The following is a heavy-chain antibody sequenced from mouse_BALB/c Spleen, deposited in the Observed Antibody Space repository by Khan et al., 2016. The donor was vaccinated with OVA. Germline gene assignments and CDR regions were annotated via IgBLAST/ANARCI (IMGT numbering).Heavy chain of an antibody. D-gene: IGHD2-4*01. CDR2: IDPANGNT. CDR1: GFNIKDTY. J-gene: IGHJ3*01. Sequence: EVQLQQSGAELVKPGASVKLSCTASGFNIKDTYMHWVKQRPEQGLEWIGRIDPANGNTKYDPKFQDKATITADTSSNTAYLQLSSLPSEDTAVYYWSNDYWDVFAYWGQGTLVTVSA. V-gene: IGHV14-3*02. CDR3: SNDYWDVFAY.